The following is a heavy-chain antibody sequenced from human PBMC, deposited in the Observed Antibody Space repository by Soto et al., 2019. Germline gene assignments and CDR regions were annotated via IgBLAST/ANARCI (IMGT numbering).Heavy chain of an antibody. CDR1: GFTFTSYA. Sequence: EVQLLESGGGLVQPGGSLRLSCIVSGFTFTSYAMTWVRQAPGKGLEWVSAISGSGGSTFYADSVKGRFTISRDSSKNKLYLQMNSLRAEDTAVYYCAKAIVATAPLYYYYYGMDVWGQGTTVTVSS. J-gene: IGHJ6*02. D-gene: IGHD5-12*01. V-gene: IGHV3-23*01. CDR3: AKAIVATAPLYYYYYGMDV. CDR2: ISGSGGST.